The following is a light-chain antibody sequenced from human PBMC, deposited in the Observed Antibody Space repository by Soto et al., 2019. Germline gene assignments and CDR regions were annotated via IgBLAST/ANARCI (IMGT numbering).Light chain of an antibody. CDR1: QSVSSSY. CDR3: LQYGSSPYT. CDR2: GAS. Sequence: EIVLTQSPCTLSLSPGERATLSCRASQSVSSSYLAWYQQKPGQAPRPLISGASSRATGIPDRFSGSGSGTDFTLTISRLEPEDFAVYYCLQYGSSPYTFGQGTKLEIK. J-gene: IGKJ2*01. V-gene: IGKV3-20*01.